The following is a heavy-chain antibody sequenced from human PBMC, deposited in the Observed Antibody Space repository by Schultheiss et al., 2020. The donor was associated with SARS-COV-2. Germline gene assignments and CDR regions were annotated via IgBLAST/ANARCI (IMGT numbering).Heavy chain of an antibody. CDR1: GFTVSSNY. Sequence: GGSLRLSCAASGFTVSSNYMSWVRQAPGRGLEWVSALYSGGATYYADSVKGRFTISRDNAKNSLHLQMNSLRAEDTAVYYCARGWSHYYGSGSYYNGGMDVWGQGTTVTVSS. J-gene: IGHJ6*02. V-gene: IGHV3-53*01. D-gene: IGHD3-10*01. CDR3: ARGWSHYYGSGSYYNGGMDV. CDR2: LYSGGAT.